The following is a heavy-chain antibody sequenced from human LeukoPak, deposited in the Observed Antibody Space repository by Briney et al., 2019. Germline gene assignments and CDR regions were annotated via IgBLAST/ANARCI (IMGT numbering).Heavy chain of an antibody. Sequence: PGGSLRLSCAASGFSFSSYAMNWVRQAPGKGLEWVSTISGSGDNTYYTDSVKGRFTISRDNAKNTLYLQMNSLRAEDTAVYYCGKNRYSGSLSPFDIWGQGTMVTVSS. J-gene: IGHJ3*02. V-gene: IGHV3-23*01. D-gene: IGHD1-26*01. CDR3: GKNRYSGSLSPFDI. CDR2: ISGSGDNT. CDR1: GFSFSSYA.